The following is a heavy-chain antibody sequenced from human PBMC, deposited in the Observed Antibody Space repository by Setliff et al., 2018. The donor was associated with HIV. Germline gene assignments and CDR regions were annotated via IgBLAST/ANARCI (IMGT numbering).Heavy chain of an antibody. Sequence: ASVKVSCKASRYTFTGYHIFWVRQAPGQGLESMGWINPDSGVTYYAQRFQGRVTTTRDTSITTAYAELTSLRSDDTAVYYCARGMVWGRFSTSSDYWGQGTLVTVSS. CDR1: RYTFTGYH. D-gene: IGHD6-6*01. CDR3: ARGMVWGRFSTSSDY. J-gene: IGHJ4*02. CDR2: INPDSGVT. V-gene: IGHV1-2*02.